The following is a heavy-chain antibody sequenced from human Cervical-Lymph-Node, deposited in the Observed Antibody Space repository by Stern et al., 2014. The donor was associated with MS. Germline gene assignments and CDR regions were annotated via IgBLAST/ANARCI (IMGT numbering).Heavy chain of an antibody. CDR1: GFTFSTYW. J-gene: IGHJ5*02. Sequence: EVQLVESGGGLVQPGGSLRLSCAASGFTFSTYWMHWVRQAPGKGLVWVSRINSGGSTTSYADSVRGRFTISRDTAKHTLSLQMNSLRDEDTAVYYCARDSTGWSYRPWGQGTLVTVSS. V-gene: IGHV3-74*01. D-gene: IGHD6-19*01. CDR2: INSGGSTT. CDR3: ARDSTGWSYRP.